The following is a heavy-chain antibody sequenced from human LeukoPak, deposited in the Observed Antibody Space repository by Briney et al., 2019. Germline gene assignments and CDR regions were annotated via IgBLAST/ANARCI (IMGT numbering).Heavy chain of an antibody. CDR1: GFTFSSYG. V-gene: IGHV3-30*02. CDR3: AKDPPPVPDSGTLDY. CDR2: IRYDGSNK. D-gene: IGHD2-15*01. Sequence: GGSLRLSCAASGFTFSSYGMHWVRQAPGKGLEWVAFIRYDGSNKYYADSVKGRFTISRDNSKNTLYLQMNSLRAEDTAVYYCAKDPPPVPDSGTLDYWGQGTLVTVSS. J-gene: IGHJ4*02.